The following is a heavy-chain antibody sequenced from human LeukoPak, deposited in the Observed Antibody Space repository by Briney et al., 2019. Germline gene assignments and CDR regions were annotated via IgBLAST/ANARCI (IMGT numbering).Heavy chain of an antibody. J-gene: IGHJ4*02. CDR2: INHSGST. CDR1: GGSFSGYY. V-gene: IGHV4-34*01. Sequence: SETLSLTCAVYGGSFSGYYWSWIRQPPGKGLEWIGEINHSGSTNYNPSLKSRVTISVDTSKNQFSLKLSSVTAADTAVYYCARSGDYVNYFDYWGQGTLVTVSS. D-gene: IGHD4-17*01. CDR3: ARSGDYVNYFDY.